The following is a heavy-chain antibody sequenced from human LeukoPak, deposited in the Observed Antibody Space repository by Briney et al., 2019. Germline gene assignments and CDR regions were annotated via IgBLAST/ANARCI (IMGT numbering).Heavy chain of an antibody. CDR1: GYTFTSYA. J-gene: IGHJ4*02. CDR2: INTNTGNP. D-gene: IGHD4-11*01. Sequence: ASVKVSCKASGYTFTSYAMNWVRQAPGQGLEWMGWINTNTGNPTYAQGFTGRFVFSLDTSVSTAYLQISSLKAEDTAVYYCARISKEGYSNYEYYFDYWGQGTLVTVSS. CDR3: ARISKEGYSNYEYYFDY. V-gene: IGHV7-4-1*02.